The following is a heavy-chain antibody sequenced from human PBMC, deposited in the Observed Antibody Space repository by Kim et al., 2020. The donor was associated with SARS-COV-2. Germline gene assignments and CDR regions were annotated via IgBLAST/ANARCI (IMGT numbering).Heavy chain of an antibody. D-gene: IGHD3-9*01. Sequence: ASVKVSCKASGYTFTSYGISWVRQAPGQGLKWMGWISAYNGNTNYAQKLQGRVTMTTDTSTSTAYMELRSLRSDDTAVYYCARVRHDILTGYYGGWFDPWGQGTLVTVSS. CDR2: ISAYNGNT. CDR3: ARVRHDILTGYYGGWFDP. CDR1: GYTFTSYG. J-gene: IGHJ5*02. V-gene: IGHV1-18*01.